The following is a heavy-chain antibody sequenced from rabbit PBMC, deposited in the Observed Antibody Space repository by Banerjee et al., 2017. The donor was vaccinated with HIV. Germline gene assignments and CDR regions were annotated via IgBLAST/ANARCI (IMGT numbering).Heavy chain of an antibody. CDR2: IASVSGGTT. CDR1: GFDLSSHYY. V-gene: IGHV1S45*01. J-gene: IGHJ4*01. Sequence: QEQLEESGGDLVKPEGSLKLSCTASGFDLSSHYYMCWVRQAPGKGLEWIACIASVSGGTTYYASWAKGRFTISKTSSTTVTLQMTSLTAADTATYFCARGYGYTYYDYYFNLWGQGTLVTVS. D-gene: IGHD6-1*01. CDR3: ARGYGYTYYDYYFNL.